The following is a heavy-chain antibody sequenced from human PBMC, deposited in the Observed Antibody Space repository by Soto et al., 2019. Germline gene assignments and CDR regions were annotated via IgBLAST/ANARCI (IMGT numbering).Heavy chain of an antibody. V-gene: IGHV3-23*01. CDR2: ISDSGST. D-gene: IGHD2-2*01. Sequence: EVQLLESGGALVQPGGSLRLSCAASGFTFSNHAMNWVRQAPGQGLEWVSTISDSGSTYYADSVKDRFTISRDNSKNTLYLQMNSLRAEDTAVYYCARDAGGHYCTSTSCLYFFDHWGQGTLVIVSS. CDR1: GFTFSNHA. J-gene: IGHJ4*02. CDR3: ARDAGGHYCTSTSCLYFFDH.